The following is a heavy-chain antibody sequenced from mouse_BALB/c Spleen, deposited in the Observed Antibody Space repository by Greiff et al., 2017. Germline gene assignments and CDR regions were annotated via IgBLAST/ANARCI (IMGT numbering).Heavy chain of an antibody. D-gene: IGHD2-3*01. CDR3: ARRWLLGY. CDR1: GYTFTDYV. J-gene: IGHJ2*01. Sequence: QVHVKQSGPELVKPGASVKMSCKASGYTFTDYVISWVKQRTGQGLEWIGEIYPGSGSTYYNEKFKGKATLTADKSSNTAYMQLSSLTSEDSAVYFCARRWLLGYWGQGTTLTVSS. V-gene: IGHV1-77*01. CDR2: IYPGSGST.